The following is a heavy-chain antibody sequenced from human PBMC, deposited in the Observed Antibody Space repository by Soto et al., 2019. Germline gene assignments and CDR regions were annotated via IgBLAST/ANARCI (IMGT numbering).Heavy chain of an antibody. CDR3: ARRHGARSNVFRSAFPLDF. V-gene: IGHV1-2*02. J-gene: IGHJ4*01. CDR2: VNPHTGDS. Sequence: EASVKVSCKASGYAFSAYYIHWVRQAPGQGLEWMGWVNPHTGDSKYTEIFKGRVTLTSDTSTNTSYMDLTSLTSADTAVYYCARRHGARSNVFRSAFPLDFWGQGTLVTVSS. D-gene: IGHD3-3*01. CDR1: GYAFSAYY.